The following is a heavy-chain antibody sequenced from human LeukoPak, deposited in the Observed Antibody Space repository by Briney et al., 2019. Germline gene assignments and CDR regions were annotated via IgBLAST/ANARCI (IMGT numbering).Heavy chain of an antibody. V-gene: IGHV3-48*01. CDR2: IDSGSSAI. CDR1: GFTFSSYS. D-gene: IGHD2-15*01. CDR3: ARDSGRGGSCDY. Sequence: GGSLRLSCAASGFTFSSYSMKWVRQAPGKGLEWVSHIDSGSSAIYYADSVKGRFTISRDNARNSLYLQMNSLRGEDTGVYYCARDSGRGGSCDYWGQGTLVTVSS. J-gene: IGHJ4*02.